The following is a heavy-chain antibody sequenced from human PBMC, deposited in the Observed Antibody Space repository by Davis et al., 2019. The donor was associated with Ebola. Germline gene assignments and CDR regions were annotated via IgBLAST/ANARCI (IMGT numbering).Heavy chain of an antibody. V-gene: IGHV3-48*04. CDR3: ATEGVY. Sequence: GESLKISCAASGFTFSSYAMNWVRQAPGKGLEWISYISSSGTTIYYADSVKGRFTISRDNAKNSLYLQMNSLRAEDTAVYYCATEGVYWGQGTLVTVSS. D-gene: IGHD3-16*01. CDR2: ISSSGTTI. J-gene: IGHJ4*02. CDR1: GFTFSSYA.